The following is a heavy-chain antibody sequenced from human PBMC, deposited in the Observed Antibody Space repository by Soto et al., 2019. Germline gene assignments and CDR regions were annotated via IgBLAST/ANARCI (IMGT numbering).Heavy chain of an antibody. V-gene: IGHV3-23*01. J-gene: IGHJ3*02. CDR1: GFTFSTHA. CDR2: VDVGGGST. CDR3: ARDSGPAGGEACDI. Sequence: EVQLLESGGGLVQPGGSLRLSCAASGFTFSTHAMIWVRQAPGKGLNWVSTVDVGGGSTYYTDSVKGRFTVSRDNSKNTVYLQLNTLRAEDTAIYFCARDSGPAGGEACDIWGQGTMVTVSS. D-gene: IGHD3-10*01.